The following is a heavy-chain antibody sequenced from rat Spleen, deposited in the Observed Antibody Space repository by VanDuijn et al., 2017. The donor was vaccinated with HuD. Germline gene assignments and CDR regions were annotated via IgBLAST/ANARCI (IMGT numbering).Heavy chain of an antibody. J-gene: IGHJ2*01. D-gene: IGHD1-12*01. V-gene: IGHV2-63*01. CDR1: GFSLTSNS. CDR2: MWYDGDT. CDR3: TRETGNGYEGYYSDY. Sequence: QVQLKEPGPGLVQPSQTLSLTCTVSGFSLTSNSVHWVRQPSGKGPEWLGKMWYDGDTTYNSTLKSRLSFSRDTSKNQVVLKMKRLGREDTGTYYCTRETGNGYEGYYSDYWGQGVMVTVSS.